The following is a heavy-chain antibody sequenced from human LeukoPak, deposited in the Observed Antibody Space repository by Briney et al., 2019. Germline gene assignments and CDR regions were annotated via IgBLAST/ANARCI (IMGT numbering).Heavy chain of an antibody. V-gene: IGHV3-11*01. D-gene: IGHD5-12*01. CDR1: GFIFSDYY. Sequence: PGGSLRLSCTASGFIFSDYYMSWIRQAPGKGLEWVSYISSSGSTMYYTDSVKGRFTISRDNAKDSLYLQMNSLRAEDTAVYYCARDPGSGYEEHFDYWGQGTLVTVSS. J-gene: IGHJ4*02. CDR2: ISSSGSTM. CDR3: ARDPGSGYEEHFDY.